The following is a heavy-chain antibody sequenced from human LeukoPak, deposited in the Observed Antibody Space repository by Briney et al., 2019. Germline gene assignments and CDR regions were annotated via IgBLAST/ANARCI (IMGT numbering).Heavy chain of an antibody. V-gene: IGHV3-53*01. CDR1: GFTFSSYA. Sequence: QPGGSLRLSCAASGFTFSSYAMSWVRQAPGKGLEWVSVIYSGGSTYYADSVKGRFTISRDNSKNTLYLQMNSLRAEDTAVYYCARAGPSSSWSLYFDYWGQGTLVTVSS. CDR3: ARAGPSSSWSLYFDY. D-gene: IGHD6-13*01. CDR2: IYSGGST. J-gene: IGHJ4*02.